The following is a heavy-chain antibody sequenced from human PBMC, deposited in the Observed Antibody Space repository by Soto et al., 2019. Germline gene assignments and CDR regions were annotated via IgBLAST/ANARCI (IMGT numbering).Heavy chain of an antibody. J-gene: IGHJ4*02. CDR1: GYTFTSYG. CDR2: ISAYNGNT. V-gene: IGHV1-18*01. Sequence: ASVKVSCKASGYTFTSYGISWVRQAPGQGLEWMGWISAYNGNTNYAQKLQGRVTMTTDTSTSTAYMELRSLRSDDTAVYYCAREGYYDSSGYRFDSWGQGTLATVSS. D-gene: IGHD3-22*01. CDR3: AREGYYDSSGYRFDS.